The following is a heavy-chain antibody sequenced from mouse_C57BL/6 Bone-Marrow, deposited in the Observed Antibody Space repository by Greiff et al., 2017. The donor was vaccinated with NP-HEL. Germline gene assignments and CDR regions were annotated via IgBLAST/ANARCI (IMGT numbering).Heavy chain of an antibody. CDR3: ARRRVITTVVATGYFDY. CDR1: GFTFSDYY. CDR2: ISNGGGST. D-gene: IGHD1-1*01. V-gene: IGHV5-12*01. J-gene: IGHJ2*01. Sequence: EVKLQESGGGLVQPGGSLKLSCAASGFTFSDYYMYWVRQTPEKRLEWVAYISNGGGSTYYPDTVKGRFTISRDNAKNTLYLQMSRLKSEDTAMYYCARRRVITTVVATGYFDYWGQGTTLTVSS.